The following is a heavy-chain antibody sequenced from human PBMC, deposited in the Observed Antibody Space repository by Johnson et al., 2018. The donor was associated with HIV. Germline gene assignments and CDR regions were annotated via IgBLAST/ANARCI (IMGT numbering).Heavy chain of an antibody. CDR1: GFTFSSYW. Sequence: VQLVESGGGLVQPGGSLRLSCAASGFTFSSYWMRWVRQAPGKGLEWVANIKQDGSAKYYVDSMKGRFTIYRDNAKNSLYLQMNSLRAEDTAVYSCASPPDGFDIWGQGTMVTVSS. CDR2: IKQDGSAK. V-gene: IGHV3-7*03. CDR3: ASPPDGFDI. J-gene: IGHJ3*02.